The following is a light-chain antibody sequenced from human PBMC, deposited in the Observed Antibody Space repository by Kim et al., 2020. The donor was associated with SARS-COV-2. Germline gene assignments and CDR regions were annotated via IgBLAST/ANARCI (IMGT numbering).Light chain of an antibody. CDR2: DAS. CDR1: QDISNY. Sequence: DIQMTQSPSSLSASVGDRVTITCQASQDISNYLNWYQQKPGKAPKLLIYDASNLETGVPSRFSGSGSGTDFTFTISSLQPEDVAAYYCHQYDNRPPTFGGETKVDIK. J-gene: IGKJ4*01. V-gene: IGKV1-33*01. CDR3: HQYDNRPPT.